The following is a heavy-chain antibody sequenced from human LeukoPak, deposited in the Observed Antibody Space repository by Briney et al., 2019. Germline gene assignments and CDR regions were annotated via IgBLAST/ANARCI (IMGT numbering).Heavy chain of an antibody. J-gene: IGHJ4*02. CDR2: ISSSSTYI. Sequence: PGGSLRLSCAASGFTFSSYSMNWVRQAPGKGLEWVSSISSSSTYIYYADSVEGRFTISRDNSKNTLYLQMNSLRAEDTAVYYCAKRGAEVGATVAPGDYWGQGTLVTVSS. CDR3: AKRGAEVGATVAPGDY. D-gene: IGHD1-26*01. CDR1: GFTFSSYS. V-gene: IGHV3-21*04.